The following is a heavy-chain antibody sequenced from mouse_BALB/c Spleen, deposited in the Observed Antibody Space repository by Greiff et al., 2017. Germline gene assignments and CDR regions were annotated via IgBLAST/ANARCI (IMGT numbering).Heavy chain of an antibody. CDR1: GYAFSSYW. V-gene: IGHV1-80*01. CDR2: IYPGDGDT. D-gene: IGHD2-2*01. CDR3: ARRDGYDNWYFDV. Sequence: QVQLQQSGAELVRPGSSVKISYKASGYAFSSYWMNWVKQRPGQGLEWIGQIYPGDGDTNYNGKFKGKATLTADKSSSTAYMQLSSLTSEDSAVYFCARRDGYDNWYFDVWGAGTTVTVSS. J-gene: IGHJ1*01.